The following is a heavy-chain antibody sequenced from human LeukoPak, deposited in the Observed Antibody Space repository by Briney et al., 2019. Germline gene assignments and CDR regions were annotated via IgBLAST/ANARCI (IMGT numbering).Heavy chain of an antibody. CDR2: INHSGST. J-gene: IGHJ4*02. CDR1: GGSFSGYY. V-gene: IGHV4-34*01. D-gene: IGHD2-2*01. CDR3: ATSYCSSTSCSDY. Sequence: PSETLSLTCAVYGGSFSGYYWSWIRQPPGKGLEWIGEINHSGSTNYNPSLKSRVTISVDTSKNQFSLKLSSVTAADTAVHYCATSYCSSTSCSDYWGQGTLVTVSS.